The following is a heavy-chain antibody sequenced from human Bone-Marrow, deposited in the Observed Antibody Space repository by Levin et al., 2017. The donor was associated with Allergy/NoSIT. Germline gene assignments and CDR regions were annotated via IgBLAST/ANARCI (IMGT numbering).Heavy chain of an antibody. V-gene: IGHV4-61*01. J-gene: IGHJ4*02. CDR1: GGSVSSGSYY. CDR2: IYYSGST. CDR3: ARESSSWYGEGYYFDY. Sequence: SQTLSLTCTVSGGSVSSGSYYWSWIRQPPGKGLEWIGYIYYSGSTNYNPSLKSRVTISVDTSKNQFSLKLSSVTAADTAVYYCARESSSWYGEGYYFDYWGQGTLVTVSS. D-gene: IGHD6-13*01.